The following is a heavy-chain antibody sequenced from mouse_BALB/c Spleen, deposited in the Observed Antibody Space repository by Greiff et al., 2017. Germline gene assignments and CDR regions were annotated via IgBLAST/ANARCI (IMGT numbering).Heavy chain of an antibody. CDR2: INPSNGGT. Sequence: QVQLQQSGAELVKPGASVKLSCKASGYTFTSYYMYWVKQRPGQGLEWIGEINPSNGGTNFNEKFKSKATLTVDKSSSTAYMQLSSLTSEDSAVYYCTRSHYGSSYGFAYWGQGTLVTVSA. V-gene: IGHV1S81*02. D-gene: IGHD1-1*01. CDR3: TRSHYGSSYGFAY. CDR1: GYTFTSYY. J-gene: IGHJ3*01.